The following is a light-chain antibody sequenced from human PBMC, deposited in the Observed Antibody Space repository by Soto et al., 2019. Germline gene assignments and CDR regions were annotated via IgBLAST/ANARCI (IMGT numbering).Light chain of an antibody. V-gene: IGLV2-14*01. Sequence: QSALTQPASVSGSPGQSITISCTGTSSDVGGYNYVSWYQQHPGKAPKLMIYDVSYRPSGVSNRFSGSKSGNTASLTISGLQAEDEADYYCNSYRISSTVVFGGGTKVTVL. J-gene: IGLJ2*01. CDR1: SSDVGGYNY. CDR3: NSYRISSTVV. CDR2: DVS.